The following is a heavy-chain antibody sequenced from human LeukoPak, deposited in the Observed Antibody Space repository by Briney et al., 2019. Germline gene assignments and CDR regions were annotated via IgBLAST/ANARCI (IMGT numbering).Heavy chain of an antibody. V-gene: IGHV3-30*04. D-gene: IGHD1/OR15-1a*01. Sequence: GRSLRLSCATSGFTFSSYAMHWVRQAPGKGLEWVALISYDGINQYYADSVKGRFIISRDNSKNTPYLQLNSPRLEDTAVYYCTLTTFGVVYYFDYWGQGTLVTVSS. CDR2: ISYDGINQ. CDR3: TLTTFGVVYYFDY. J-gene: IGHJ4*02. CDR1: GFTFSSYA.